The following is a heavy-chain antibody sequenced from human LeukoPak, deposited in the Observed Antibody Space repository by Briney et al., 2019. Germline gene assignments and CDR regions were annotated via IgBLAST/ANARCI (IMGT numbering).Heavy chain of an antibody. D-gene: IGHD1-26*01. V-gene: IGHV3-23*01. J-gene: IGHJ4*02. CDR1: GFTFSSYA. CDR2: ISGSGGST. CDR3: AKAMGESGSHTQIFDY. Sequence: GGSLRLSCAASGFTFSSYAMSWVRQAPGKGLEWVSAISGSGGSTYYADSVKGRFTISRDNSKNTLYLQMNSLRAEDTAVYYCAKAMGESGSHTQIFDYWGQGTLVTVSS.